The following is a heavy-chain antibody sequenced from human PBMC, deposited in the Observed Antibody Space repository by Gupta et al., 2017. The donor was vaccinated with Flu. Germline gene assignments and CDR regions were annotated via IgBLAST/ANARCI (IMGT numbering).Heavy chain of an antibody. Sequence: HWVRQAPGKGLVWVSRINSDGSSTSYADSVKGRFTISRDNAKNTLYLQMNSLRAEDTAVYYCARAQQLVLFDDYYYYMDVWGKGTTVTVSS. CDR2: INSDGSST. D-gene: IGHD6-13*01. V-gene: IGHV3-74*01. CDR3: ARAQQLVLFDDYYYYMDV. J-gene: IGHJ6*03.